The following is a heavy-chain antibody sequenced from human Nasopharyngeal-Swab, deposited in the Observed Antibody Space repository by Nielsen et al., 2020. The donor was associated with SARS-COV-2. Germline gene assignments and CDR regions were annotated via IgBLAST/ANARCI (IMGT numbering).Heavy chain of an antibody. CDR2: ISYDGSKK. CDR3: TRDRVFYYDSSGRKEFEY. D-gene: IGHD3-22*01. CDR1: GFIFTTYG. V-gene: IGHV3-33*05. Sequence: GGSLRLSCAASGFIFTTYGMHWVRQAPGKGLEWVALISYDGSKKYYADSVKGRFTISRDKSENTLYLQMNNLRAEDTAVYYCTRDRVFYYDSSGRKEFEYWGQGTRVTVSS. J-gene: IGHJ4*02.